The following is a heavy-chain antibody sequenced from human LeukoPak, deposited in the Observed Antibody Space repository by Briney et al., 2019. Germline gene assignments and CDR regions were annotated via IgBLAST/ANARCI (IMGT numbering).Heavy chain of an antibody. J-gene: IGHJ3*01. D-gene: IGHD1-26*01. Sequence: GEALKISCKVSGYSFTSYCIGWVRQMPGKGLEWMGIIYPGDSGPTYSPSFQGQVTISVDKSNNTAYLQWSSLQASDTAMYYCGMSGDRVPLQDDVFDVWGQGTMVTVST. CDR1: GYSFTSYC. CDR2: IYPGDSGP. V-gene: IGHV5-51*01. CDR3: GMSGDRVPLQDDVFDV.